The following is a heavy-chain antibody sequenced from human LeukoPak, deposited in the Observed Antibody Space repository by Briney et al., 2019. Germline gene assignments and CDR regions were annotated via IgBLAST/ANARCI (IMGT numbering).Heavy chain of an antibody. CDR2: ISGSGGST. CDR3: ARVRGVSHWYFDL. CDR1: GFTFSSYA. Sequence: GGSLRLSCAASGFTFSSYAMSWVRQAPGKGLEWVSAISGSGGSTYYADSVKGRFTISRDNSKNTLYLQMNSLRAEDTAVYYCARVRGVSHWYFDLWGRGTLVTVSS. J-gene: IGHJ2*01. D-gene: IGHD3-10*01. V-gene: IGHV3-23*01.